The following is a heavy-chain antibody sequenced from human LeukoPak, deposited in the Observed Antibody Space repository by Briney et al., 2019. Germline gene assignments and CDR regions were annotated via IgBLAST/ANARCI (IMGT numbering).Heavy chain of an antibody. J-gene: IGHJ4*02. Sequence: GRSLRLSCEASGFTFSSYAMHWVRQAPGKGLEWVAVISYDGSNKYYADSVKGRFTISRDNSKNTLYLQMNSLRAEDTAVYYCARDQAYYYDSSGSGFDYWGQGTLVTVSS. V-gene: IGHV3-30*01. CDR1: GFTFSSYA. D-gene: IGHD3-22*01. CDR2: ISYDGSNK. CDR3: ARDQAYYYDSSGSGFDY.